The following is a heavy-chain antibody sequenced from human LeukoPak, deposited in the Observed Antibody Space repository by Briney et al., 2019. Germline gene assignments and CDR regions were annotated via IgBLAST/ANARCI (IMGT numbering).Heavy chain of an antibody. CDR1: GFTFTTYW. Sequence: GGSLRLSCAASGFTFTTYWLGWVRQPPGKGLEWVANIKQDGTEKYYVDSVKGRFTISRDNAKNSLHLQMNSLRDEDMAVYYCARGQVTAVTGLASFDIWGQGTMVIVSS. CDR3: ARGQVTAVTGLASFDI. D-gene: IGHD4-17*01. CDR2: IKQDGTEK. J-gene: IGHJ3*02. V-gene: IGHV3-7*04.